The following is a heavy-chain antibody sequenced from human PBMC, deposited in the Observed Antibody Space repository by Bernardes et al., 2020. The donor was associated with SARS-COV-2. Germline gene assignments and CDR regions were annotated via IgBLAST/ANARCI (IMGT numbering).Heavy chain of an antibody. D-gene: IGHD2-15*01. V-gene: IGHV1-69*13. CDR1: GGTFSSYA. CDR3: ARGGWCSGGSCYSGGFDNWFDP. J-gene: IGHJ5*02. CDR2: IIPIFGTA. Sequence: SVKVSCKASGGTFSSYAISWVRQAPGQGLEWMGRIIPIFGTANYAQKFQGRVTITADESTSTAYMELSSLRSEDTAVYYCARGGWCSGGSCYSGGFDNWFDPWGQGTLVTVSS.